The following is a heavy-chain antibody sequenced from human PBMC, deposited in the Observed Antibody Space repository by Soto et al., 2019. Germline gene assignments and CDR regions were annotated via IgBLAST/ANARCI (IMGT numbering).Heavy chain of an antibody. CDR2: SSGSGGSK. CDR3: VKDIPPSYCAGDCYGFEI. J-gene: IGHJ3*02. V-gene: IGHV3-23*01. Sequence: GGSLRLSCAASGFTFSSYAMSWVRQAPGKGLEWVSGSSGSGGSKYYADSVKGRFTISRDNSKNTLYLQMNSLRVEDTAVYYCVKDIPPSYCAGDCYGFEIWGQGTMVTVS. CDR1: GFTFSSYA. D-gene: IGHD2-21*02.